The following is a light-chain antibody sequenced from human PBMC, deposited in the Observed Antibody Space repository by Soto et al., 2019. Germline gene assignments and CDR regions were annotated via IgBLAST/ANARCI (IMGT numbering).Light chain of an antibody. CDR1: SSDVGGYNF. J-gene: IGLJ1*01. Sequence: QSVLTQPASVSGSPGQSITISCTGTSSDVGGYNFVSWYQQHPGKAPKLMIYEVSNRPSGVSNRFSASKSGNTASLTISGLQAEDEADYYCSSHRSSSSYVFGTGTKLTVL. CDR3: SSHRSSSSYV. CDR2: EVS. V-gene: IGLV2-14*01.